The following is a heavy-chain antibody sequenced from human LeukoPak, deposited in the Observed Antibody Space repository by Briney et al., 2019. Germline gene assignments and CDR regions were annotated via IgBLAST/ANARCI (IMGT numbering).Heavy chain of an antibody. CDR2: IDANNGDS. V-gene: IGHV1-2*02. Sequence: GASVKVSCMASGYTFKDNYIDWLRQAPGQGGEWMGWIDANNGDSKSAQKFQGRVTMSRHTSISTAYMDLSSLSPDDAAVYYCARDPSSVTLYFFDYWGQGTLVTVSS. J-gene: IGHJ4*02. D-gene: IGHD4-11*01. CDR1: GYTFKDNY. CDR3: ARDPSSVTLYFFDY.